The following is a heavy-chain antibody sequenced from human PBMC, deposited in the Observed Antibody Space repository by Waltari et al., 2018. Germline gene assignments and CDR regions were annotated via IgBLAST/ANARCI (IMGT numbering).Heavy chain of an antibody. V-gene: IGHV3-74*01. CDR2: INGTSLTT. D-gene: IGHD2-15*01. CDR1: GSTSILYW. CDR3: ALLRVVSVFDPFDT. J-gene: IGHJ4*02. Sequence: EVQLVASGGGLVQPGGSMGPPGPPSGSTSILYWIPWVRQVPGKGLVWVSRINGTSLTTNYADSVKGRFTISRDNAKSTLYLQMNSLTPEDTGVYYCALLRVVSVFDPFDTWGQGTLVTVSS.